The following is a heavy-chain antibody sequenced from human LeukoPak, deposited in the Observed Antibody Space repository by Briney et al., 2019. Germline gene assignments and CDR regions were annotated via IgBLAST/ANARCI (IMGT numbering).Heavy chain of an antibody. J-gene: IGHJ5*02. CDR1: GYSISSGYY. Sequence: SETLSLTCAVSGYSISSGYYWGWIRQPPGKGLEWIGSIYHSGSTYYNPSLKSRVTISVDTSKNQFSLKLSSVTAADTAVYYCARQENCSGGSCYDNWFDPWGQGTLVTVSS. D-gene: IGHD2-15*01. CDR2: IYHSGST. CDR3: ARQENCSGGSCYDNWFDP. V-gene: IGHV4-38-2*01.